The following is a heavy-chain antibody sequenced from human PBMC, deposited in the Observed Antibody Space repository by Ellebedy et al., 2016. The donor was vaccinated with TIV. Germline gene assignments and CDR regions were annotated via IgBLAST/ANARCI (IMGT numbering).Heavy chain of an antibody. CDR2: IYPGDSDT. J-gene: IGHJ5*02. V-gene: IGHV5-51*01. CDR3: ARHPRGYSGYRGFDP. Sequence: GESLKISCKGSGYSFTSYWIGWVRQMPGKGLEWMGIIYPGDSDTRYSPSFQGQVTISADKSISTAYLQWSSLKASDTAMYYCARHPRGYSGYRGFDPWGQGTLVTVSS. D-gene: IGHD5-12*01. CDR1: GYSFTSYW.